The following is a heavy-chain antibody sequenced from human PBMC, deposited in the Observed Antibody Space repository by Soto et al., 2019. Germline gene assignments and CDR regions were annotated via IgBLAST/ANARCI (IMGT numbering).Heavy chain of an antibody. Sequence: PGGSLRLSCVASGFTFSIYNMNWVRQAPGKGLEWVSVITGSGDYTNYGDSVKGRFTISRDNSKNTLYLQMNSLRAEDTAVYFCASIPTGVNAFHIWGQGTMVTVSS. CDR1: GFTFSIYN. CDR3: ASIPTGVNAFHI. V-gene: IGHV3-23*01. D-gene: IGHD7-27*01. J-gene: IGHJ3*02. CDR2: ITGSGDYT.